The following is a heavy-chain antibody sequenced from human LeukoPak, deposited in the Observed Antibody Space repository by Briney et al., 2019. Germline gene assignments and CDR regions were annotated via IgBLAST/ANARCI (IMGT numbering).Heavy chain of an antibody. Sequence: ASVKVSCKASGYTFTGYYIHWVRQAPGQGLEWMGWINPNSGGTNYAPTFQGRVTMTRDMSISTAYMELSRLTSDDTTIYYCATTLHIVVVTWHAFDIWGQGTMVTGSS. CDR3: ATTLHIVVVTWHAFDI. J-gene: IGHJ3*02. CDR2: INPNSGGT. V-gene: IGHV1-2*02. D-gene: IGHD2-21*02. CDR1: GYTFTGYY.